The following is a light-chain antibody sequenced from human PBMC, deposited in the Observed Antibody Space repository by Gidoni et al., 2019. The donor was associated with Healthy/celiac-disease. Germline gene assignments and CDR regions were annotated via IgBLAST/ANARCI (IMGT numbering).Light chain of an antibody. V-gene: IGLV3-1*01. CDR2: QDS. CDR1: KLGDKY. J-gene: IGLJ2*01. CDR3: QAWDSSMAV. Sequence: YELTQPPSVSIAPGQTASITCSGDKLGDKYACWYQQKPGQSPVLVIYQDSKRPSGIPERFSGSNSGNTATLTISGTQAMDEADYYCQAWDSSMAVFGGGTKLTVL.